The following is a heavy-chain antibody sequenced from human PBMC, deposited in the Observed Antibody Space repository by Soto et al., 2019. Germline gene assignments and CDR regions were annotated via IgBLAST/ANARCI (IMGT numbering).Heavy chain of an antibody. V-gene: IGHV3-30*03. Sequence: VQLVESGGGVVQPGRSLRLSCVASEFTFSSHLMHWVRQAPGKGLEWVAFISNDGDYKNYADSVKGRFTISRYNSKDTVYLEIHSLRPEDTALYHCARDEAFSAPYYLDYWGQGTLVIVS. CDR2: ISNDGDYK. CDR1: EFTFSSHL. D-gene: IGHD1-26*01. CDR3: ARDEAFSAPYYLDY. J-gene: IGHJ4*02.